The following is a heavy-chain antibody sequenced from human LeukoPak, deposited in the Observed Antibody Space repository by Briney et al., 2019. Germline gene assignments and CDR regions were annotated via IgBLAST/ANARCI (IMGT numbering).Heavy chain of an antibody. J-gene: IGHJ4*02. CDR2: INSDGSST. D-gene: IGHD6-19*01. CDR1: GFTFSSYL. V-gene: IGHV3-74*01. Sequence: GGSLRLSCAASGFTFSSYLMHWVRQAPGKGLVWVSRINSDGSSTSYADSVKGRFTISRDNAKNTLYLQMSSLRAEDTAVYYCARDPGQQWFDFFDYWGQGTLVTVSS. CDR3: ARDPGQQWFDFFDY.